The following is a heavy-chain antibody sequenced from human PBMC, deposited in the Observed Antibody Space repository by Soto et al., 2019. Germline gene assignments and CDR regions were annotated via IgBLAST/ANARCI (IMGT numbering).Heavy chain of an antibody. Sequence: QVQLVESGGGVVQPGRSLRLSCAASGFTFSSYGMHWVRQAPGKGLGWVAVIWYDGSNEYYADSVKGRFPISRDNSKNTLYRQMNSLRAEDTAVYYCARDNLRRGRSFDPWGQGTLVTVSS. CDR3: ARDNLRRGRSFDP. V-gene: IGHV3-33*01. CDR2: IWYDGSNE. D-gene: IGHD3-10*01. J-gene: IGHJ5*02. CDR1: GFTFSSYG.